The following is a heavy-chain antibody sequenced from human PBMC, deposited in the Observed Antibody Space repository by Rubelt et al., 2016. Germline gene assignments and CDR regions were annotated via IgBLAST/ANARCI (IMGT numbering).Heavy chain of an antibody. J-gene: IGHJ4*02. CDR3: AKGSGQTSGPIY. Sequence: EVQLVESGGDLVKPGESLRLSCSASGFFFTAAWMTWVRQAPGKGLEWVSGISRSGDTTYYADSVKGRLTMSRDNSKNTLYLQMDSLRVEDTAVFYCAKGSGQTSGPIYWGQGTLVTVSS. CDR2: ISRSGDTT. D-gene: IGHD3-3*01. CDR1: GFFFTAAW. V-gene: IGHV3-23*04.